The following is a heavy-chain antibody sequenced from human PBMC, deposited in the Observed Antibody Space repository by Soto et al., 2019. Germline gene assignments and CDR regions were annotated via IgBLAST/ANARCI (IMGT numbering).Heavy chain of an antibody. CDR2: INPSGGST. CDR1: GYTFTSYY. V-gene: IGHV1-46*03. J-gene: IGHJ3*02. CDR3: ARRITEDDAFDI. Sequence: QVQLVQSGAEVKKPGASVKVSCKASGYTFTSYYMHWVRQAPGQGLEWMGIINPSGGSTSYAQKLQGRVTMTRDTSTSTVYMELSSLRSEDTAVYYCARRITEDDAFDIWGQGTMVTVSS. D-gene: IGHD3-10*01.